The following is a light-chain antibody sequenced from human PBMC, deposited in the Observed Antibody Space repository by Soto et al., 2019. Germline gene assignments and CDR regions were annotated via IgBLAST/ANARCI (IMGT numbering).Light chain of an antibody. Sequence: DIQMTQSPSTLSASVGDRVTITCRASQSISSWLAWYQQKPGKAPNLLIYKASSLESGVPSRFSGSGSGTEFPLTISSLQPDDFATYYCQPYDTYPLTFGGGTKVEIK. V-gene: IGKV1-5*03. J-gene: IGKJ4*01. CDR3: QPYDTYPLT. CDR2: KAS. CDR1: QSISSW.